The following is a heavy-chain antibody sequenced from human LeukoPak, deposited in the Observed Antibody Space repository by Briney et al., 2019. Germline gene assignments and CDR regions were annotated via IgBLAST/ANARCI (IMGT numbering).Heavy chain of an antibody. D-gene: IGHD2-21*02. CDR3: AKDAVAYCGGDCYSLDY. Sequence: GGSLRLSCAASGFSFSSYAMSWVRQAPGKGLEWVSAISKSGDSTFYADSVKGRFTISRDNSKNTLYLQMNSLRAEDTAVYYCAKDAVAYCGGDCYSLDYWGQGTLVTVSS. CDR2: ISKSGDST. CDR1: GFSFSSYA. J-gene: IGHJ4*02. V-gene: IGHV3-23*01.